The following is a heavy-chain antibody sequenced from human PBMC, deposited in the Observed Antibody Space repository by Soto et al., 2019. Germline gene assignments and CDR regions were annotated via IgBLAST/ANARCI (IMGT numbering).Heavy chain of an antibody. V-gene: IGHV3-49*03. Sequence: PGGSLRLSCTASGFTFGDYAMSWFRQAPGKGLEWVGFIRSKAYGGTTEYAASVKGRFTISRDDSKSIAYLQMNSLKTEDTAVYYCTRDEDVLRYFDWLSPRRSSFDYWGQGTLVTVSS. CDR2: IRSKAYGGTT. CDR3: TRDEDVLRYFDWLSPRRSSFDY. D-gene: IGHD3-9*01. J-gene: IGHJ4*02. CDR1: GFTFGDYA.